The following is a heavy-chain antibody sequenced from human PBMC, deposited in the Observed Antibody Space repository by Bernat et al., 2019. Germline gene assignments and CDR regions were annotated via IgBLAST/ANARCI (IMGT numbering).Heavy chain of an antibody. D-gene: IGHD6-13*01. J-gene: IGHJ5*02. CDR3: ARGTWYSSSWYPSS. Sequence: QVQLVESGGGVVQPGRSLRLSCAASGITFSSYGMHWVRQAPGKGLEWVAVIWYDGNNKYYADSVKGRFTISRDNSKNTLYLQMNSLRAEDTAVYYCARGTWYSSSWYPSSWGQGTLVTVSS. CDR1: GITFSSYG. V-gene: IGHV3-33*01. CDR2: IWYDGNNK.